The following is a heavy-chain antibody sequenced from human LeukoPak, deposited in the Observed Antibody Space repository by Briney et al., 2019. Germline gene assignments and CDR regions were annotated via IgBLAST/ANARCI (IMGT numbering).Heavy chain of an antibody. J-gene: IGHJ3*02. CDR2: INPNNGGT. Sequence: GASVKVSCKASGGTFSSYAISWVRQAPGQGLEWMGRINPNNGGTNYAQKFQGRVTMTRDMSMGTAYMELSRLRSVDTAVYYCAGEDNSSGYRPFDIWGQGTMVTVPS. V-gene: IGHV1-2*06. CDR3: AGEDNSSGYRPFDI. D-gene: IGHD3-22*01. CDR1: GGTFSSYA.